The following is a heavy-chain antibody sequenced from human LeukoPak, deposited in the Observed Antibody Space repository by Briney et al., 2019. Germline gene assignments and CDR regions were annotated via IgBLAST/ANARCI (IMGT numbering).Heavy chain of an antibody. CDR3: ARDHMDPRLGAFDM. V-gene: IGHV4-39*07. CDR2: VFYSGST. Sequence: SETLSLTCSVSGDSISSSSHYWAWIRLPPGKALEWIGHVFYSGSTEYNPSLRSRVTISVDRSKNQFSLKLRSMTAADTAVYYCARDHMDPRLGAFDMWGQGTMVTVSS. CDR1: GDSISSSSHY. J-gene: IGHJ3*02. D-gene: IGHD1-26*01.